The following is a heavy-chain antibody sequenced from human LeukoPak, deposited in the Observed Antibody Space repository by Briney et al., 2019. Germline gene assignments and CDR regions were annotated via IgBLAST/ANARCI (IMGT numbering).Heavy chain of an antibody. V-gene: IGHV3-23*01. CDR2: VTGGGDTT. Sequence: PGGSLRLSCAASGFTFSSYGMSWVRQAPGKGLEWVSAVTGGGDTTYYADSARGRFTISRDNSKNTLYLQMNSLRAEDTAVYYCAKMQGYFDYWGQGTLVTVSS. J-gene: IGHJ4*02. CDR1: GFTFSSYG. CDR3: AKMQGYFDY.